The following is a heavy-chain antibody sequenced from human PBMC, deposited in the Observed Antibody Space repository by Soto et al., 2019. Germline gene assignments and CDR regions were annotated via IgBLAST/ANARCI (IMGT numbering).Heavy chain of an antibody. J-gene: IGHJ5*02. CDR2: IYYSGST. D-gene: IGHD5-12*01. CDR3: ARDDYSGYDP. V-gene: IGHV4-59*01. CDR1: GCSISSYY. Sequence: SETLSLTCPVSGCSISSYYWSWIRQPPGKGLEWIGYIYYSGSTNYNPSLKSRVTISVDTSKNQFSLKLSSVTAADTAVYYCARDDYSGYDPWGQGTLVTVSS.